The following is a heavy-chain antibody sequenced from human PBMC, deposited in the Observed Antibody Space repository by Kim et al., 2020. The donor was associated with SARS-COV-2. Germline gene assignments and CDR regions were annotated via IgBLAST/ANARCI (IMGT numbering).Heavy chain of an antibody. V-gene: IGHV4-34*01. CDR3: ARVSGLWFGYDY. Sequence: NHNPSLKSRVTISVDPSKNQFSLKLSSVTAADTAVYYCARVSGLWFGYDYWGQGTLVTVSS. D-gene: IGHD3-10*01. J-gene: IGHJ4*02.